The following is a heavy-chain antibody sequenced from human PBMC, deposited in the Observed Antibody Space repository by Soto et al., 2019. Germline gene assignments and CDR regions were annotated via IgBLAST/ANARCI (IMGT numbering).Heavy chain of an antibody. V-gene: IGHV1-18*01. J-gene: IGHJ4*02. CDR2: ISAYNGNT. Sequence: ASVKVSCKASGYTFTSYGISWVRQAPGQGLEWMGWISAYNGNTNYAQKLQGRVTMTTDTSTSTAYMELRSLRSDDTAVYYCARDVEDIVVVPAAINFDYWGQGTLVTVSS. D-gene: IGHD2-2*01. CDR3: ARDVEDIVVVPAAINFDY. CDR1: GYTFTSYG.